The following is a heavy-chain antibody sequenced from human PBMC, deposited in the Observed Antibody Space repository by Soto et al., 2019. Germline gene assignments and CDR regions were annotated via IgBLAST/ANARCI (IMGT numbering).Heavy chain of an antibody. CDR3: AKGDGGYFDH. CDR2: LSYDGSNK. V-gene: IGHV3-30-3*01. J-gene: IGHJ4*01. Sequence: QPGGSLRLSCAASGFTFSSNAMHWVRQAPGKGLEWVAVLSYDGSNKYYADSVKGRFTISRDNSKNTLYLQMDSLRAEDTAVYFCAKGDGGYFDHWGQGSLVTVSS. D-gene: IGHD3-16*01. CDR1: GFTFSSNA.